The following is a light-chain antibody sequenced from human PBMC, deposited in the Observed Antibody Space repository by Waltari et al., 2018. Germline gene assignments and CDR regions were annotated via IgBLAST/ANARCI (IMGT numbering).Light chain of an antibody. V-gene: IGLV1-40*01. CDR1: SPNIGEGHD. CDR2: GNN. Sequence: QSVLTQPPSRSGAPGQRVTIPCTGRSPNIGEGHDVHWYQVFPGTAPKLLIYGNNNRPSGVPDRFSGSKSDTSASLAIGGLQAEDEADYYCQSFDIRLSGGVVFGGGTKVTVL. CDR3: QSFDIRLSGGVV. J-gene: IGLJ3*02.